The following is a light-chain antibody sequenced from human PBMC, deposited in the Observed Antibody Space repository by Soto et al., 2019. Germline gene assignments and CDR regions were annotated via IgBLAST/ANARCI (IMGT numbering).Light chain of an antibody. Sequence: IVMTQTTLSLSVTPGQPASTACKSSQSFVHSDGKTYLCWYLQKPGQPPQLLIYEVSKRFSGVPDRFSGSGSGTDFTLQISRVEDEDVGVYYCMQSIQLPITFGQGTRREIK. J-gene: IGKJ5*01. V-gene: IGKV2D-29*01. CDR2: EVS. CDR1: QSFVHSDGKTY. CDR3: MQSIQLPIT.